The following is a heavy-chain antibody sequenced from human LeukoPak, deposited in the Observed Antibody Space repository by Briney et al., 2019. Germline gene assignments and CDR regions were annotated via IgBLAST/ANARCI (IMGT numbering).Heavy chain of an antibody. V-gene: IGHV3-21*01. J-gene: IGHJ6*03. CDR3: ARDAQGYSSSSGIPYYYFYYMDV. Sequence: PGGSLRLSCAASGFTFSSYSMNWVRQAPGKGLEWVSSISSSSSYIYYADSVKGRFTISRDNAKNSLYLQMNSLRAEDTAVYYCARDAQGYSSSSGIPYYYFYYMDVWGKGTTVTVSS. CDR2: ISSSSSYI. CDR1: GFTFSSYS. D-gene: IGHD6-6*01.